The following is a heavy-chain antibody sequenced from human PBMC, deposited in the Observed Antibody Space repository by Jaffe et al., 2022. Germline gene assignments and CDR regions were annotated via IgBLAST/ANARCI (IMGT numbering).Heavy chain of an antibody. V-gene: IGHV4-34*01. D-gene: IGHD1-7*01. J-gene: IGHJ3*02. CDR1: GGSFSGYY. CDR2: INHSGST. Sequence: QVQLQQWGAGLLKPSETLSLTCAVYGGSFSGYYWSWIRQPPGKGLEWIGEINHSGSTNYNPSLKSRVTISVDTSKNQFSLKLSSVTAADTAVYYCAREEAKLTFGAFDIWGQGTMVTVSS. CDR3: AREEAKLTFGAFDI.